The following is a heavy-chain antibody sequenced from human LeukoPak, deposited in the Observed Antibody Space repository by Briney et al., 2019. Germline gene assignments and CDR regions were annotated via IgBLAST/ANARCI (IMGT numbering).Heavy chain of an antibody. J-gene: IGHJ4*02. CDR3: ARNSGHRLMGITNYFDY. Sequence: ASVKVSCKASGYTFTNYIITWVRQAPGQGLEWMGWISSYNGNTNYAQKPQGRVTMTTDTSTSTAYMELRSLRSDDTAMYYCARNSGHRLMGITNYFDYWGQGTLVTVSS. V-gene: IGHV1-18*01. CDR2: ISSYNGNT. D-gene: IGHD3-10*01. CDR1: GYTFTNYI.